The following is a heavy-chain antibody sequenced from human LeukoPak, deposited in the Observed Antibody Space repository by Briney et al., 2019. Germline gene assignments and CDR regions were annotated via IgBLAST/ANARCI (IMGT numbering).Heavy chain of an antibody. Sequence: SETLSLTCAVYGGSFSGYYWSWIRQPPGKGLEWIGEINHSGSTNYNPSLKSRVTISVGTSKNQFSLKMDSVRAADTAVYYCAREDCSGGDCTSFDYWGQGTLVTVSS. CDR3: AREDCSGGDCTSFDY. V-gene: IGHV4-34*01. J-gene: IGHJ4*02. CDR2: INHSGST. D-gene: IGHD2-15*01. CDR1: GGSFSGYY.